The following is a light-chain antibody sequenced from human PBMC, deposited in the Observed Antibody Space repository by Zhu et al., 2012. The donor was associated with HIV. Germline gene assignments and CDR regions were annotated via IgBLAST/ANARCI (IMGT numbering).Light chain of an antibody. V-gene: IGKV3-15*01. J-gene: IGKJ1*01. Sequence: EIVMTQSPATLSVSPGERVTLSCRASQDVNRNLVWYQQKPGQAPRLLIYGASTRATGVPARFSGSGSGTDFTLTINSLQSEDFAVYYCQQYGSWATFGQGTRVAIK. CDR3: QQYGSWAT. CDR1: QDVNRN. CDR2: GAS.